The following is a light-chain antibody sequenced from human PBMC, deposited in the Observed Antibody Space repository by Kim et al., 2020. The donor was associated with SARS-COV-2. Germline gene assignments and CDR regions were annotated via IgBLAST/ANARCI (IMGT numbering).Light chain of an antibody. CDR3: GTWDNSLNGVV. Sequence: GQKVTISCSGSNSNIGNNYVSCYQQLPGTAPKLLIYDNNKRHSGIPDRFSGSKSGTSATLGITGLQTGDEAEYYCGTWDNSLNGVVFGGGTQLTVL. CDR2: DNN. CDR1: NSNIGNNY. V-gene: IGLV1-51*01. J-gene: IGLJ2*01.